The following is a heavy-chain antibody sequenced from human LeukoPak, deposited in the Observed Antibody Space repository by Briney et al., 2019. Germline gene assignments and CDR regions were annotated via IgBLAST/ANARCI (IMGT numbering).Heavy chain of an antibody. CDR3: ARTRITTPQYYYYMDV. CDR2: INPNSGGT. Sequence: ASVKVSCKASGYTFTGYYMHWVRQAPGQGREWMGWINPNSGGTNYAQKFQGRVTMTRDTSISTAYMELRSLRSDDTAVYYCARTRITTPQYYYYMDVWGKGTTVTVSS. J-gene: IGHJ6*03. D-gene: IGHD3-3*01. CDR1: GYTFTGYY. V-gene: IGHV1-2*02.